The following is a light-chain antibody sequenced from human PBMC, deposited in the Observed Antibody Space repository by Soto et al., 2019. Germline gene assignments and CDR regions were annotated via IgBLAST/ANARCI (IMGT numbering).Light chain of an antibody. J-gene: IGKJ1*01. V-gene: IGKV1-5*03. CDR3: QQYGTSSRT. Sequence: NQMSPSPSTLSAFVGDRFTITCRASQTISTSLAWYQQKPGKAPKLLIYLASTLQSGVPARFSGSGSATEFTLSISSLQPDDFATYYCQQYGTSSRTFGQGTKVDIK. CDR1: QTISTS. CDR2: LAS.